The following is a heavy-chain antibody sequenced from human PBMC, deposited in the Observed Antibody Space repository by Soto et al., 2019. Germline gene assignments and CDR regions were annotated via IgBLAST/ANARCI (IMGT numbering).Heavy chain of an antibody. CDR1: GFTFSSYG. V-gene: IGHV3-30*18. CDR3: AKITMVRGVTLGTLNPPSSGMDV. CDR2: ISYDGSNK. D-gene: IGHD3-10*01. Sequence: GGSLRLSCAASGFTFSSYGMHWVRQAPGKGLEWVAVISYDGSNKYYADSVKGRFTISRDNSKNTLYLQMNSLRAEDTAVYYCAKITMVRGVTLGTLNPPSSGMDVWGQGTTVTVSS. J-gene: IGHJ6*02.